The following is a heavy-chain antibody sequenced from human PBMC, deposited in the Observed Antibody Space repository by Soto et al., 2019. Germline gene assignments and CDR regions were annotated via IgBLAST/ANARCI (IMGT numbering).Heavy chain of an antibody. J-gene: IGHJ6*02. V-gene: IGHV4-59*01. D-gene: IGHD6-19*01. CDR1: GGSISSYY. Sequence: SETLSLTCTVSGGSISSYYWSWIRQPPGKGLEWIGYIYYSGSTNHNPSLKSRVTISVDTSKNQFSLKLSSVTAADTAVYYCARDVAVAGISSFYYYYGMDVWGQGTTVTVSS. CDR3: ARDVAVAGISSFYYYYGMDV. CDR2: IYYSGST.